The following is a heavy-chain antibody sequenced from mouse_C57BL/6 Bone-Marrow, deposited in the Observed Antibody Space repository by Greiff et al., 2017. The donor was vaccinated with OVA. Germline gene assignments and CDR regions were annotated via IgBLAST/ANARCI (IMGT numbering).Heavy chain of an antibody. J-gene: IGHJ3*01. D-gene: IGHD1-1*01. CDR2: INPGSGGT. CDR3: ARGGVAWFVY. CDR1: GYAFTNYL. Sequence: QVQLQQSGAELVRPGTSVKVSCKASGYAFTNYLIEWVKQRPGQGLEWIGVINPGSGGTNYNEKFKGKATLTADKSSSTAYMQLSSLTSEDSAVYYCARGGVAWFVYWGQGTLVTVSA. V-gene: IGHV1-54*01.